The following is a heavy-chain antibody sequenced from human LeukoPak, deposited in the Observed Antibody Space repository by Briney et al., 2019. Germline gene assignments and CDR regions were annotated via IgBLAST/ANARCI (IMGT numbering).Heavy chain of an antibody. Sequence: PGGSLRLSCAASGFSFSVYWMHWVRQAPGKGPVWVSRIKTDGSITDYADFVKGRFTISRDNAKNTLYLQMNSLRAEDMALYYCAKDSSPAVFYYMDVWGKGTTVTVSS. J-gene: IGHJ6*03. CDR3: AKDSSPAVFYYMDV. CDR1: GFSFSVYW. D-gene: IGHD6-13*01. CDR2: IKTDGSIT. V-gene: IGHV3-74*01.